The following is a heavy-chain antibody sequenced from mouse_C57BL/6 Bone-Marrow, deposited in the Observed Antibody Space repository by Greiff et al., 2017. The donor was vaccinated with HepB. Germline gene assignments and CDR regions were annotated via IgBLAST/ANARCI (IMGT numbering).Heavy chain of an antibody. CDR2: IDPSDSET. CDR3: ASLYDGTTVGRAWFAY. CDR1: GYTFTSYW. V-gene: IGHV1-52*01. J-gene: IGHJ3*01. Sequence: QVQLKQPGAELVRPGSSVKLSCKASGYTFTSYWMHWVKQRPIQGLEWIGNIDPSDSETHYNQKFKDKATLTVDKSSSTAYMQLSSLTSEDSAVYYCASLYDGTTVGRAWFAYWGQGTLVTVSA. D-gene: IGHD1-1*01.